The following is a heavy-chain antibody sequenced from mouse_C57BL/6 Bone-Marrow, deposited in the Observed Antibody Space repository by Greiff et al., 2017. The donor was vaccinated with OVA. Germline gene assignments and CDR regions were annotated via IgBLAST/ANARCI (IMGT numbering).Heavy chain of an antibody. V-gene: IGHV5-6*02. D-gene: IGHD1-1*01. CDR3: ARQDYYYGTHDY. CDR1: GFTFSSYG. CDR2: ISSGGSYT. Sequence: DVKLVESGGDLVKPGGSLKLSCAASGFTFSSYGMSWVRQTPDKRLEWVATISSGGSYTYYPDSVKGRFTISRDNAKNTLYLQMSSLKSEDTAMYYCARQDYYYGTHDYWGQGTTLTVSS. J-gene: IGHJ2*01.